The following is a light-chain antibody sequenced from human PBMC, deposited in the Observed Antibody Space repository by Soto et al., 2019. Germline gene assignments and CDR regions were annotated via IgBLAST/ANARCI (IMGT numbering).Light chain of an antibody. CDR2: SAS. Sequence: DIQLTQSPSFVSASVGDRVTITCRASQDIGNFLAWYQQKPGKAPKLLTYSASTLQSGVPSRFSGSGSAAEFSLTISSLQPEDFAAYFCQQLNNYPLTFGGGTKVDIK. CDR3: QQLNNYPLT. CDR1: QDIGNF. V-gene: IGKV1-9*01. J-gene: IGKJ4*01.